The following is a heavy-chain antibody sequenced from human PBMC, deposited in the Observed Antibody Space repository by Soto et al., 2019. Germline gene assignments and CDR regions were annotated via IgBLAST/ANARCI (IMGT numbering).Heavy chain of an antibody. V-gene: IGHV3-48*02. CDR3: ARGGVCSSTSCYRYYYYGMDV. Sequence: GGSLRLSCAASGFTFSSYSMNWVRQAPGKGLEWVSYISSSSSTIYYADSVKGRFTISRDNAKNSLYLQMNSLRDEDTAVYYCARGGVCSSTSCYRYYYYGMDVWGQGTMVTVSS. CDR1: GFTFSSYS. J-gene: IGHJ6*02. D-gene: IGHD2-2*01. CDR2: ISSSSSTI.